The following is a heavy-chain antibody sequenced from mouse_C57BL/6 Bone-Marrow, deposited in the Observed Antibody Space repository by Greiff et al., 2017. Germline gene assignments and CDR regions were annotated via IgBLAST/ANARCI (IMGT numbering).Heavy chain of an antibody. CDR2: INPSSGYT. CDR3: ARRVLRAWFAY. Sequence: VQLQQSGAELARPGASVKMSCKASGYTFTSYTMHWVKQRTGQGLEWIGYINPSSGYTKYNQKFKDKATLTADKSSSTAYMQLSSLTSEDSAFYYCARRVLRAWFAYWGQGTLVTVSA. D-gene: IGHD1-1*01. J-gene: IGHJ3*01. V-gene: IGHV1-4*01. CDR1: GYTFTSYT.